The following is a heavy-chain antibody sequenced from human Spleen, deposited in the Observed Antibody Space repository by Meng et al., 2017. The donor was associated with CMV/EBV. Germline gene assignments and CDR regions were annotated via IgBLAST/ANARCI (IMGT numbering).Heavy chain of an antibody. D-gene: IGHD3-3*01. Sequence: ASVKVSCKASGYTFTGYNMHWVRQAPGQGLEWMGWINPNSGDTKYAQKFQGRVTLTSDTSISTAYMELSRLKSDDPAVFFCARLFHTTLGTNYYYGMDVWGQGTTVTVSS. CDR1: GYTFTGYN. CDR3: ARLFHTTLGTNYYYGMDV. CDR2: INPNSGDT. J-gene: IGHJ6*02. V-gene: IGHV1-2*02.